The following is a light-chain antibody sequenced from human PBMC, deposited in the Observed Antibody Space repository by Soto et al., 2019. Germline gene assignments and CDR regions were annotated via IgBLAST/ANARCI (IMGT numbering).Light chain of an antibody. CDR1: SRDIGAYNR. Sequence: QSALTQPASVSGSPGQSITISCSGTSRDIGAYNRGSWYQQPPGKAPKLLMYEVRNRPSGISYRFSGSKSGTTASLTISSLLPADEAYYYCSTSTSRSTLVFGGGTKLTVL. CDR3: STSTSRSTLV. V-gene: IGLV2-14*01. J-gene: IGLJ2*01. CDR2: EVR.